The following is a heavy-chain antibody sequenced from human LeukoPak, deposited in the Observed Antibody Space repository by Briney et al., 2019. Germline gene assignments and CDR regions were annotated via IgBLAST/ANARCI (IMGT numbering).Heavy chain of an antibody. CDR1: GYNFNNYG. V-gene: IGHV1-18*01. D-gene: IGHD1-26*01. Sequence: SSVKVSCRASGYNFNNYGVSWVRQAPGQGLEWMGWISAKTGNTNYAQKVQGRVTITTDTSTTTAYMELRSLASDDTAVYYCARGSYPYSHGMDVWGQGTTVTVSS. CDR2: ISAKTGNT. CDR3: ARGSYPYSHGMDV. J-gene: IGHJ6*02.